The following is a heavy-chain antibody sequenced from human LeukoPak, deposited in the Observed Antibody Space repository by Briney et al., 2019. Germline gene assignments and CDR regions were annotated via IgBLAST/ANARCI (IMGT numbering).Heavy chain of an antibody. CDR1: GGTFSSYA. CDR2: IIPILGIA. CDR3: ARPEAYCSGGSCYYY. Sequence: SVKVSCEASGGTFSSYAIGWVRQAPGQGLEWMGRIIPILGIANYAQKFQGRVTITADKSTSTAYMELSSLRSEDTAVYYCARPEAYCSGGSCYYYWGQGTLVTVSS. D-gene: IGHD2-15*01. V-gene: IGHV1-69*04. J-gene: IGHJ4*02.